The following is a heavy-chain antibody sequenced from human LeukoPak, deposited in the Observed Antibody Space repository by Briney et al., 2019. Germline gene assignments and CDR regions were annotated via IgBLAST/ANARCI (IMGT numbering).Heavy chain of an antibody. Sequence: GGSLRLSCAASGFTFNSYEMNWVRQAPGKGLEWVSYINSGGSAIYYADSVKGRFTISRDNAKNSVYLQMNSLRAEDTAVYYCARDRYFQHWGQGTLVTVSS. V-gene: IGHV3-48*03. CDR1: GFTFNSYE. J-gene: IGHJ1*01. CDR3: ARDRYFQH. CDR2: INSGGSAI.